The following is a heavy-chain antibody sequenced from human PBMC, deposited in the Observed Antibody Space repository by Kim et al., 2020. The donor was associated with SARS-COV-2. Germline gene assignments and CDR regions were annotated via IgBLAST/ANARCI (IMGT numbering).Heavy chain of an antibody. D-gene: IGHD2-15*01. CDR1: GFTFSSYG. CDR2: IWYDGSNK. V-gene: IGHV3-33*01. CDR3: ARPYDGISSGGSSHLGY. J-gene: IGHJ4*02. Sequence: GGSLRLSCAASGFTFSSYGMHWVRQAPGKGLEWVAVIWYDGSNKYYADSVKGRFTISRDNSKNTLYLQMNSLRAEDTAVYYCARPYDGISSGGSSHLGYWGQGTLVTVSS.